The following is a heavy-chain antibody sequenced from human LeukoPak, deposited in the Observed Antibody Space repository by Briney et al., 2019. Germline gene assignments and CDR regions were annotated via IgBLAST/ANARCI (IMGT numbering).Heavy chain of an antibody. CDR1: GFTFSSYS. Sequence: GGSLRLSCAASGFTFSSYSMNWVRQAPGKGLEWVSYISSSSSTIYYADSVKGRFTISRDNAKNSLYLQMNSLRAEDTAVYYCAKPTTLWFGGDWGQGTLVTVSS. D-gene: IGHD3-10*01. J-gene: IGHJ4*02. CDR2: ISSSSSTI. V-gene: IGHV3-48*04. CDR3: AKPTTLWFGGD.